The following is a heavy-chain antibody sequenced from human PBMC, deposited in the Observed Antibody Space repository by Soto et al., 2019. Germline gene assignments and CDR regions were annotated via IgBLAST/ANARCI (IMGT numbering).Heavy chain of an antibody. D-gene: IGHD1-26*01. CDR2: HYSGGST. CDR1: GFSVSSNY. V-gene: IGHV3-53*01. J-gene: IGHJ5*02. Sequence: DVQLVESGGGLVQPGGSLRLSCAISGFSVSSNYLSWVRQAPGKGLEWVSVHYSGGSTYYADSVQGRFTISRDKSNNTLYLQMRRVREEDTAGYVCARHRHPRGTVGATSPLDPWGQGTQVTVSS. CDR3: ARHRHPRGTVGATSPLDP.